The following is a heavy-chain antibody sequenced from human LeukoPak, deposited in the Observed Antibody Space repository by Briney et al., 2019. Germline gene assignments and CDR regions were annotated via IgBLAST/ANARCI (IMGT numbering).Heavy chain of an antibody. J-gene: IGHJ4*02. V-gene: IGHV1-2*02. CDR2: INPNSGGT. CDR3: ARDATIAADQFDY. CDR1: GYTFTGYY. Sequence: ASVKVSCKASGYTFTGYYMHWVRQAPGQGLEWMGWINPNSGGTNYAQKFQGSVTMTRDTSISTAYMELSRLRSDDTAVYYCARDATIAADQFDYWGQGTLVTVSS. D-gene: IGHD6-13*01.